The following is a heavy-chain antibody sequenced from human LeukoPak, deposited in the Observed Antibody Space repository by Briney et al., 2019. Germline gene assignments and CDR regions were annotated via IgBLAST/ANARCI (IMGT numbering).Heavy chain of an antibody. CDR1: GFTFSSYA. D-gene: IGHD3-9*01. CDR3: ASYDILTGYFEEDAFDI. CDR2: ISGSGGST. V-gene: IGHV3-23*01. J-gene: IGHJ3*02. Sequence: QSGGSLRLSRAASGFTFSSYAMSWVRQAPGKGLEWVSAISGSGGSTYYADSVKGRFTISRDNSKNTLYLQMNSLRAEDTAVYYCASYDILTGYFEEDAFDIWGQGTMVTVSS.